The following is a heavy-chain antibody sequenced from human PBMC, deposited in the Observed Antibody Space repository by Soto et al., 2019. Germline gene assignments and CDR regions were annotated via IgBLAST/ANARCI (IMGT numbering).Heavy chain of an antibody. CDR3: ARESEDLTSNFDY. CDR2: ISSTTNYI. CDR1: GFTFTRYS. V-gene: IGHV3-21*06. Sequence: SGGSLRLSCAASGFTFTRYSMDWVRQAPGKGLEWVSSISSTTNYIYYGDSMKGRFTISRDNAKNSLYLEMNSLRAEDTAVYYCARESEDLTSNFDYWGQGTLVTVSS. J-gene: IGHJ4*02.